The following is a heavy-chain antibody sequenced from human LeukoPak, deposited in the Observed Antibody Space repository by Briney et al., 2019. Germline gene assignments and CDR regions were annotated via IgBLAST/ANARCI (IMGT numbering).Heavy chain of an antibody. Sequence: ASVKVSCTASGYTFTSYGVSWVRQAPGQGLEWMGWIGTHNGNTNYAQKFQGRVIMTTDTSTSTAYMELRSLRSDDTAVFYCARDGSDGGGYFDYWGQGTLVIVSS. J-gene: IGHJ4*02. CDR3: ARDGSDGGGYFDY. D-gene: IGHD6-19*01. V-gene: IGHV1-18*01. CDR1: GYTFTSYG. CDR2: IGTHNGNT.